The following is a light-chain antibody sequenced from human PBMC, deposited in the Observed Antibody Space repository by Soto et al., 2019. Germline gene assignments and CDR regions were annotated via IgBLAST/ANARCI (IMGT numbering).Light chain of an antibody. CDR2: DAS. Sequence: DIQMTQYPSSLSASVGDRVTITCQASQDISNYLNWYQQKPGKAPKLLIYDASNLETGVPSRFSGSGSGTDFTFTISSLQPEDIATYYCQQYDNPPTLTFGGGTKVEIK. CDR3: QQYDNPPTLT. J-gene: IGKJ4*01. CDR1: QDISNY. V-gene: IGKV1-33*01.